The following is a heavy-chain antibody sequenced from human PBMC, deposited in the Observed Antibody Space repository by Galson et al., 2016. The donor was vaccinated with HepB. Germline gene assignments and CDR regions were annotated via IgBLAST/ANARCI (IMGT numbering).Heavy chain of an antibody. Sequence: SLRLSCAASGFTFSSYNMHWVRQAPDKGLEWVAVISSNGGDNYHADSVRGRFTISRDNSKNTLYLQLDGLTTRDTAIYYCVREGQQYGDPFDKWGQGTLVTVSS. CDR3: VREGQQYGDPFDK. J-gene: IGHJ4*02. V-gene: IGHV3-30-3*01. D-gene: IGHD4-17*01. CDR1: GFTFSSYN. CDR2: ISSNGGDN.